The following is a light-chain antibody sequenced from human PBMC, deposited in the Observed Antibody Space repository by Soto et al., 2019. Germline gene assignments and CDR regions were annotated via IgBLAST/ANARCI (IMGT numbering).Light chain of an antibody. J-gene: IGKJ5*01. V-gene: IGKV1-33*01. CDR2: DAS. CDR3: QQYANLPIT. Sequence: DIQMTQSPSSLSASVGDRVTITCQASQDISNYLNWYQQKPGKAPKLLIYDASNLQTGVPSGFSGSGSGTDFTFTISSLQPEDIATYYCQQYANLPITFGQGTRLEIK. CDR1: QDISNY.